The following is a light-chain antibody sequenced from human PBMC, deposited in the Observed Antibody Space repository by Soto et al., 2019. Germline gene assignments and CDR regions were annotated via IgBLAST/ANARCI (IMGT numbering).Light chain of an antibody. CDR2: AAS. V-gene: IGKV1-39*01. J-gene: IGKJ2*01. CDR1: QSIISY. Sequence: DIPMTQSPSSLSASVGDRVTITCRASQSIISYLNWYQQKPGKAPKLLIYAASTLQSGVPSRFSGSGSGTHFTLTISSLQPEDFATYYCQQSYSTPLYTFGQGTKLEIK. CDR3: QQSYSTPLYT.